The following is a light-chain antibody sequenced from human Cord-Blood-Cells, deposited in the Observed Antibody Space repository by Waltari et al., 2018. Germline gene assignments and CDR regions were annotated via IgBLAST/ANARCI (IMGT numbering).Light chain of an antibody. V-gene: IGLV2-23*02. CDR1: RSDVGSYNL. CDR2: EVS. J-gene: IGLJ1*01. CDR3: CSYAGSSTYV. Sequence: QSALTQPASASGSPGPSITISCTGTRSDVGSYNLVSWYQHHPGKAPKLMIYEVSKRPSGVSNRFSGSKSGNTASLTISGLQAEDEADYYCCSYAGSSTYVFGTGTKVTVL.